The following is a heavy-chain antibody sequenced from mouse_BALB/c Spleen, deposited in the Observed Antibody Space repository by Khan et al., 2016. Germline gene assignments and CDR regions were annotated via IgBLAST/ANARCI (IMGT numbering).Heavy chain of an antibody. D-gene: IGHD2-4*01. V-gene: IGHV1S53*02. Sequence: QVQLQQSDAELVKPGASVKISCKASGYTFTEHAIHWVKQKPEQGLEWIGYISPGNGDIKYNEKFKGKAPLTADKSSSTAYMQLNSLTSEHSSVYCCIYDYRCCDYWGQGTTITVTS. CDR2: ISPGNGDI. CDR1: GYTFTEHA. J-gene: IGHJ2*01. CDR3: IYDYRCCDY.